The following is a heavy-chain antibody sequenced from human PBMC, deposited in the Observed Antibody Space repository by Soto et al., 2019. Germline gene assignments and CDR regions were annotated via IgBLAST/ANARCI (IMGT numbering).Heavy chain of an antibody. CDR1: GFTFSSYG. Sequence: PGGSLRLSCAASGFTFSSYGMHWVRQAPGKGLEWVAVIWYDGSNKYYADSVKGRFTISRDNSKNTLYLQMNSLRAEDTAVYYCARDLRWLQNPVYYYYGMDVWGQGTTVTVSS. V-gene: IGHV3-33*01. CDR2: IWYDGSNK. CDR3: ARDLRWLQNPVYYYYGMDV. J-gene: IGHJ6*02. D-gene: IGHD5-12*01.